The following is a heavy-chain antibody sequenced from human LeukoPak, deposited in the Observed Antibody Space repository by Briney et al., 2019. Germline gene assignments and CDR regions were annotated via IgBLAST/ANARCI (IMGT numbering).Heavy chain of an antibody. CDR1: GFTFSDHY. CDR3: AKDQAYSRSSSIYFQH. Sequence: PGGSLRLSCAASGFTFSDHYMDWVRQAPGKGLEWVSAISGSGGSTYYADSVKGRFTISRDNSKNTLYLQMNSLRAEDTAVYYCAKDQAYSRSSSIYFQHWGQGTLVTVSS. CDR2: ISGSGGST. D-gene: IGHD6-6*01. J-gene: IGHJ1*01. V-gene: IGHV3-23*01.